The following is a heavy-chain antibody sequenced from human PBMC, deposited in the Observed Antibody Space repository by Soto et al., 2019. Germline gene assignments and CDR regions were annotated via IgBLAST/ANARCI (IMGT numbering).Heavy chain of an antibody. CDR1: GSRFSNYV. Sequence: GASVKVSCKVSGSRFSNYVISWVRQAPGHGLEWLGRIIPIFNSTKYAQNFQGRVIITADKSTSTASLELSSLRSDDTAVYYCAREGRGKKAGYNGLVSLGYWGQGTLVTVSS. CDR3: AREGRGKKAGYNGLVSLGY. D-gene: IGHD2-2*02. J-gene: IGHJ4*02. V-gene: IGHV1-69*06. CDR2: IIPIFNST.